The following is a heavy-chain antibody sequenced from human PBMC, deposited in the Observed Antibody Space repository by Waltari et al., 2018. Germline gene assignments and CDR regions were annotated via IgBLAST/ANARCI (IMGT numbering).Heavy chain of an antibody. J-gene: IGHJ6*02. CDR2: ISNSGNHI. D-gene: IGHD6-19*01. Sequence: EVQLVESGGDLVKPGGSLRLSCAASGFILSRYPLHWVRQAPGKGLEWVSSISNSGNHIYYADSVKGRFTISRDNAKNSLYLQMNSLRAEDTAVYYCAKKDVGVPVAVHGLDVWGQGTTVTVSS. CDR1: GFILSRYP. V-gene: IGHV3-21*01. CDR3: AKKDVGVPVAVHGLDV.